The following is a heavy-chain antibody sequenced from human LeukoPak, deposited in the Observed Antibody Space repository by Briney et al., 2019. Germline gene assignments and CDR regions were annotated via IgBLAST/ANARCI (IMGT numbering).Heavy chain of an antibody. CDR1: GGSISSYY. D-gene: IGHD3-22*01. Sequence: PSETLSLTCTVSGGSISSYYWSWIRQPPGKGLEWIGYIYYSGSTNYNPSLKSRVTISVDTSKNQFSLKLSSVTAADTAAYYCARSHYYDSSGYYSGAFDIWGQGTMVTVSS. V-gene: IGHV4-59*01. CDR3: ARSHYYDSSGYYSGAFDI. CDR2: IYYSGST. J-gene: IGHJ3*02.